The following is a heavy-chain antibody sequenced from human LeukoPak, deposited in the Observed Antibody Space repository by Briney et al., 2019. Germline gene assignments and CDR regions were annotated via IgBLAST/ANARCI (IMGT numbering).Heavy chain of an antibody. V-gene: IGHV4-31*03. J-gene: IGHJ3*02. CDR3: ARGQGDTDAFDI. Sequence: SETLSLTCTVSGGSISSGGYYWSWIRQHPGKGLEWIGYIYYSGSTYYNPSLKSRVTISVDTSKNQFSLKLSSVTAADTAVYYCARGQGDTDAFDIWGQGTVVTVSS. CDR2: IYYSGST. CDR1: GGSISSGGYY.